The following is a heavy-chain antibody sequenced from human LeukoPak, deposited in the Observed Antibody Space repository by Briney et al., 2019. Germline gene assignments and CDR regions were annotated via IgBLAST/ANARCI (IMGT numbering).Heavy chain of an antibody. CDR3: ARDLGYSGFDWAP. CDR2: IHSSGNT. V-gene: IGHV4-38-2*02. J-gene: IGHJ5*02. D-gene: IGHD5-12*01. Sequence: SETLSLTCTVSGYSISSGYYWGWIRQPPGKRLEWVGSIHSSGNTYYNPTLKSRVTISVDTSKNQFSLNLTSVTAADAAVYYCARDLGYSGFDWAPWGQGTLVTISS. CDR1: GYSISSGYY.